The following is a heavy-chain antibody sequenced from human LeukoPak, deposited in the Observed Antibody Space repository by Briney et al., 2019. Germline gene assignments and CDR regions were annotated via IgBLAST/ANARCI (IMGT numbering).Heavy chain of an antibody. J-gene: IGHJ5*02. CDR2: IYYSGST. V-gene: IGHV4-30-4*01. D-gene: IGHD5-18*01. Sequence: SETLFLTCTVSGGSISSGDYYWSWIRQPPGKGLEWIGYIYYSGSTYYNPSLKSRVTISVDTSKNQFSLKLSSVTAADTAVYYCARDNTGWFDPWGQGTLVTVSS. CDR1: GGSISSGDYY. CDR3: ARDNTGWFDP.